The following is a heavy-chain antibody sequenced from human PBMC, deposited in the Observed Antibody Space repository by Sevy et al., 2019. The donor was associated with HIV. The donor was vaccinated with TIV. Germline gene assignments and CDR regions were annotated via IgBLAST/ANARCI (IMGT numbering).Heavy chain of an antibody. D-gene: IGHD4-17*01. CDR3: ARPRANYVDHYFFYAMDV. Sequence: GGSLRLSCAASGFAFSNYYAMHWVRQAPGKGLEWVALISYDGSDTYYADSVKGRFTVSRDNFKNTLFLQMNSLTTEDTAVYYCARPRANYVDHYFFYAMDVWSHGTTVTVSS. CDR1: GFAFSNYYA. J-gene: IGHJ6*02. V-gene: IGHV3-30-3*01. CDR2: ISYDGSDT.